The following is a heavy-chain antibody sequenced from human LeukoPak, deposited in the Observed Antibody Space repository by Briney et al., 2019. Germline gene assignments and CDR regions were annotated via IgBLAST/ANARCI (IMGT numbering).Heavy chain of an antibody. CDR3: AKDLGGFGEPL. Sequence: WVRQTPDKGLEGVAVISYDGSNKYYADSVKGRFTISRDNSKNTLYLQMNSLRAEDTAVYYCAKDLGGFGEPLWGQGTLVTVSS. D-gene: IGHD3-10*01. V-gene: IGHV3-30*18. J-gene: IGHJ4*02. CDR2: ISYDGSNK.